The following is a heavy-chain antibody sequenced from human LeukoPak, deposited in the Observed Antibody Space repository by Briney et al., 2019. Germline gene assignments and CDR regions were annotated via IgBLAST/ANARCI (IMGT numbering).Heavy chain of an antibody. Sequence: ASVKVSCKVSGYTLTELSMHWVRQAPGKGLEWMGGFDPEDGETIYARKFQGRVTMTEDTSTDTAYMELSSLRSEDTAVYYCAVRGLRFLEWLLYNYFDYWGQGTLVTVSS. CDR2: FDPEDGET. CDR1: GYTLTELS. V-gene: IGHV1-24*01. J-gene: IGHJ4*02. D-gene: IGHD3-3*01. CDR3: AVRGLRFLEWLLYNYFDY.